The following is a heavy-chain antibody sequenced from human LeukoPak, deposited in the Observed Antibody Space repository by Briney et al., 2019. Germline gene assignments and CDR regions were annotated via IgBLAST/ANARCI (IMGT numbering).Heavy chain of an antibody. J-gene: IGHJ4*02. D-gene: IGHD2-15*01. CDR3: AQKRGSYTPFVY. Sequence: SLRLSCVVSAFTSTNYAINCVRHVPGEGLGWVSIIIGSGDRAFYTDSVKGRFTISRDNSKTTLYLQMNSLRAEDTAIYYCAQKRGSYTPFVYWGQGNLFTVS. CDR1: AFTSTNYA. CDR2: IIGSGDRA. V-gene: IGHV3-23*01.